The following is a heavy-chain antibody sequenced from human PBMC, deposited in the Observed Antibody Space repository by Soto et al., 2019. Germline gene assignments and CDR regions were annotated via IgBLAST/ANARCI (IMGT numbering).Heavy chain of an antibody. D-gene: IGHD3-22*01. CDR3: ATGVYDSSGYYYQGLDY. V-gene: IGHV1-18*04. J-gene: IGHJ4*02. CDR2: ISAYNGNT. Sequence: ASVKVSCKASGYTFTSYGISWVRQAPGQGLEWMGWISAYNGNTNYAQKLQGRVTMTTDTSTSTAYMELRSLRSGDTAVYYCATGVYDSSGYYYQGLDYWGQGTLVTVSS. CDR1: GYTFTSYG.